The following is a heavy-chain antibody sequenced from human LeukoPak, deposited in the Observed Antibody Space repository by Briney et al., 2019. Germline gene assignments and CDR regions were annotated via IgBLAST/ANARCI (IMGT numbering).Heavy chain of an antibody. CDR3: ARTVQDIAATIGAFDY. J-gene: IGHJ4*02. CDR2: IYGGGSS. Sequence: GGSLRLSCAASGFTVSNNYMSWVRQAPGKGLEWVSVIYGGGSSYYADSVKGRFTISRDNSKNSLYLQMNSLRAEDTAVYYCARTVQDIAATIGAFDYWGQGTLVTVSS. CDR1: GFTVSNNY. V-gene: IGHV3-66*01. D-gene: IGHD5-12*01.